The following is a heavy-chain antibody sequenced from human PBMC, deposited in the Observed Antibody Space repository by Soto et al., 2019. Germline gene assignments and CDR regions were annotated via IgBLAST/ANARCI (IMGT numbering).Heavy chain of an antibody. J-gene: IGHJ4*02. D-gene: IGHD3-10*01. CDR1: GGSISSGDYY. CDR2: IYYSGST. V-gene: IGHV4-30-4*01. CDR3: ARAQGSGFLVS. Sequence: QVQLQESGPGLVKPSQTLSLTCTVSGGSISSGDYYWSWIRQPPGKGLEWIGYIYYSGSTYYNPSLNSRFTISVDTAKNQFSLKLSSVTAADTAVYYCARAQGSGFLVSWGQGTLVTVSS.